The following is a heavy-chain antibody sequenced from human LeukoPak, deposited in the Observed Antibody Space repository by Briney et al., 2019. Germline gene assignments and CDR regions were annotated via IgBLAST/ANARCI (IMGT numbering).Heavy chain of an antibody. CDR1: GGSISSYY. Sequence: PSETLSLTCTVSGGSISSYYWSWIRQPPGKGLEWIGYIYYSGSTNYNPPLKSRVTISVDTSKNQFSLKLSSVTAADTAVYYCARDLRSGYYYVGFDYWGQGTLVTVSS. D-gene: IGHD3-22*01. J-gene: IGHJ4*02. CDR2: IYYSGST. V-gene: IGHV4-59*01. CDR3: ARDLRSGYYYVGFDY.